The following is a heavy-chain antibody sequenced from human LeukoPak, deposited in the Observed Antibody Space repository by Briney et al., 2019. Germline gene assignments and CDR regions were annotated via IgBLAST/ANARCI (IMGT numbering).Heavy chain of an antibody. CDR3: ARGGYGYCSSTSCTTDY. Sequence: ASVKVSCKASGGTFSSYAISWVRQAPGQGLEWMGGIIPIFGTANYAQKFQGRVTITVDESTSTAYMELSSLRSEDTAVYYCARGGYGYCSSTSCTTDYWGQGTLVTVSS. V-gene: IGHV1-69*13. J-gene: IGHJ4*02. CDR2: IIPIFGTA. CDR1: GGTFSSYA. D-gene: IGHD2-2*03.